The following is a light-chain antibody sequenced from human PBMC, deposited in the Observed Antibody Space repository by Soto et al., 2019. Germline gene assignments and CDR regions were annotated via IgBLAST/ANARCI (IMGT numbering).Light chain of an antibody. CDR1: QSISSW. CDR3: QQYNSYSPLFT. J-gene: IGKJ3*01. Sequence: DIQMTQSPSTLSASVGDRVTITCRASQSISSWLAWYQQKPGKAPKLLIYDASSLESGVPSRFSGSGSGTEVTLTISSLQPDDFATYYCQQYNSYSPLFTFGPGTKVDIK. V-gene: IGKV1-5*01. CDR2: DAS.